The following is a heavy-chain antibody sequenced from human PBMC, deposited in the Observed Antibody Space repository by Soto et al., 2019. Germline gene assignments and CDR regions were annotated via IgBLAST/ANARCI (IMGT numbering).Heavy chain of an antibody. J-gene: IGHJ6*03. D-gene: IGHD1-1*01. Sequence: VQLVESGGGVVQPGRSLRLSCAASGFTFSSYGMHWVRQAPGKGLEWVAVISYDGSNKYYADSVKGRFTISRDNSKNTLYLQMNSLRAEDTAVYYCANSLAQSGTYASGQIGSYYYYYYMDVWGKGTTVTVSS. CDR3: ANSLAQSGTYASGQIGSYYYYYYMDV. CDR1: GFTFSSYG. V-gene: IGHV3-30*18. CDR2: ISYDGSNK.